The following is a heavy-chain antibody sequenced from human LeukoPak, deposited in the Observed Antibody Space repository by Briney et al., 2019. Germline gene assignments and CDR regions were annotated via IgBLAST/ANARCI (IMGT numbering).Heavy chain of an antibody. Sequence: PGGSLRLSCAASGFTFTTYWMHWVRQAPGKGLVWVSRINTDGSSASYADSVKGRFTISRDTAKNKMYLQMNSLRAEDTAVYYCARGAYAFDIWGQGTMVTVSS. V-gene: IGHV3-74*01. D-gene: IGHD3-16*01. J-gene: IGHJ3*02. CDR3: ARGAYAFDI. CDR1: GFTFTTYW. CDR2: INTDGSSA.